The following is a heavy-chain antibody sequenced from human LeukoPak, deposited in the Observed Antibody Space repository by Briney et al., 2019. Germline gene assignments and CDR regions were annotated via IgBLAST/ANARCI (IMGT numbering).Heavy chain of an antibody. CDR1: GGSISNYY. Sequence: SETLSLTCTVSGGSISNYYWSWIRQPPGKGLEWIGYIYYSGSTNYNPSLKSRVTISVDTSKNQFSLKLSSVTAADTAVYYCAREYTSSWYNWFDPWGQGTLVTVSS. V-gene: IGHV4-59*01. CDR3: AREYTSSWYNWFDP. D-gene: IGHD6-13*01. CDR2: IYYSGST. J-gene: IGHJ5*02.